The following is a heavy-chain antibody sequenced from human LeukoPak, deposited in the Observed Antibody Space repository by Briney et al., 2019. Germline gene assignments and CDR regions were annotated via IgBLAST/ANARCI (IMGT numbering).Heavy chain of an antibody. D-gene: IGHD3-3*01. Sequence: QTGGSLRLSCAASGFTFSSYGMHWVRQAPGKGLEWVAVIWYDGSNKYYADSVRGRFTISRDNSKNTLYLQMNSLRAEDTAVYYCARDRITIFGVVRISSWFDPWGQGTLVTVSS. CDR2: IWYDGSNK. J-gene: IGHJ5*02. CDR1: GFTFSSYG. CDR3: ARDRITIFGVVRISSWFDP. V-gene: IGHV3-33*08.